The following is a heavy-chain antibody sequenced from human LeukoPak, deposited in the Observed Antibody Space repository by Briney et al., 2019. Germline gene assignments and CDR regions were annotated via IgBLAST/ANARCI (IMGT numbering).Heavy chain of an antibody. J-gene: IGHJ1*01. V-gene: IGHV3-21*01. D-gene: IGHD3-22*01. CDR2: ISSGSSYI. CDR1: GFTFSSYS. CDR3: ARASDSSGYYSYFDH. Sequence: GGSLRLSXAASGFTFSSYSMNWVCQAPGKGPEWVSSISSGSSYIYYADSVKGRFTISRDNAKNSLYLQMNSLRAEDTAVYYCARASDSSGYYSYFDHCGQGTLVTVSS.